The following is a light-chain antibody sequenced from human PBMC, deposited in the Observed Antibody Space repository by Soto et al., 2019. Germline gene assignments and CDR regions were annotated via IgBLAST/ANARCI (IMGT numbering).Light chain of an antibody. Sequence: QSVLTRPASVSGSPGKSITISCTGTSSDVGSYNLVSWYQHHPGKTPKLMIYEGSRRPSGVSNRFSASKSGNTASLTISGLQAEDEAEYYCCSYETSSTYVFGSGTKV. J-gene: IGLJ1*01. CDR3: CSYETSSTYV. V-gene: IGLV2-23*01. CDR1: SSDVGSYNL. CDR2: EGS.